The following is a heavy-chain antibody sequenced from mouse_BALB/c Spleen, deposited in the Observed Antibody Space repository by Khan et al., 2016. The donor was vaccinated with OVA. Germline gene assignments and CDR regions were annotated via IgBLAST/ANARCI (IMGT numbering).Heavy chain of an antibody. Sequence: EVKLLESGPGLVKPSQSLSLTCTVTGYSITSGYAWNWIRQFPGNKLEWMGYISYSGVTSYTPSLKSRISITRDTSKNQFFLQLNSVTTEDTATCYCARGNYYGYYFDYWGQGTTHTVSS. V-gene: IGHV3-2*02. CDR2: ISYSGVT. D-gene: IGHD1-1*01. J-gene: IGHJ2*01. CDR1: GYSITSGYA. CDR3: ARGNYYGYYFDY.